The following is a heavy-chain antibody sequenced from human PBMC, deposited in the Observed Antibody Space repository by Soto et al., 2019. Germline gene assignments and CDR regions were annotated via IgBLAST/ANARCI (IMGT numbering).Heavy chain of an antibody. CDR1: GYSFTTYW. V-gene: IGHV5-51*01. CDR3: ARLTNFYYMDV. Sequence: PGESLKISCQGCGYSFTTYWLAWVRQTPAKGLEWMGIIYPGDSHTKYNPSFQGQVTISADTSISTAYLQWSSLKASDTAMYYCARLTNFYYMDVWGKGSTVTVSS. CDR2: IYPGDSHT. J-gene: IGHJ6*03.